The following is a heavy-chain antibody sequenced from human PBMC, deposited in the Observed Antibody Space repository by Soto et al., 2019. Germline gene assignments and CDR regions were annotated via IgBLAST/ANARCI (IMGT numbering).Heavy chain of an antibody. Sequence: PSETLSLTXVVSGYSISTAFYWGWIRQPPGKVLEWIGYIYSDGSTYYNPSLKTRVTMSVDTSKNQFSLKLSSVTAADTAVYFCVRTTVSYYFDYWGQGALVTVSS. CDR1: GYSISTAFY. J-gene: IGHJ4*02. D-gene: IGHD4-17*01. CDR3: VRTTVSYYFDY. CDR2: IYSDGST. V-gene: IGHV4-38-2*01.